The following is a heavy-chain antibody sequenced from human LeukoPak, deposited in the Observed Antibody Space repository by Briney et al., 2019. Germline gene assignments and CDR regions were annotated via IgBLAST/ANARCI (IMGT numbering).Heavy chain of an antibody. CDR1: GYTLSELS. CDR2: FDVAETDS. Sequence: ASVKVSCKVSGYTLSELSMHWVRQSPGKGLEWMGGFDVAETDSIYAQKFQGRVTMTEDTSTDTAYMELNSLSSEDTAVYYCSSSGVEEWQGLHFWGQGTLVTVSS. CDR3: SSSGVEEWQGLHF. D-gene: IGHD3-3*01. V-gene: IGHV1-24*01. J-gene: IGHJ4*02.